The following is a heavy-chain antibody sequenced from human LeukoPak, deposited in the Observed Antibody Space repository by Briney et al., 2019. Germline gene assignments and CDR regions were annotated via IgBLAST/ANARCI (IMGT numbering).Heavy chain of an antibody. V-gene: IGHV3-23*01. CDR2: ISGSGGST. D-gene: IGHD1-26*01. J-gene: IGHJ5*02. Sequence: GGSLRLSCAASGFTFSSYGMSWVRQAPGKGLEWVSAISGSGGSTYYADSVKGRFTISRDNSKNTLYLQMNSLRAEDTAVYYCARVGVGATVPGFDPWGQGTLVTVSS. CDR3: ARVGVGATVPGFDP. CDR1: GFTFSSYG.